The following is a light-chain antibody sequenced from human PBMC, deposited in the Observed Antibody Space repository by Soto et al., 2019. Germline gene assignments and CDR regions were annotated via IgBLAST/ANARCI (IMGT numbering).Light chain of an antibody. CDR1: TGAVTSGHY. CDR3: LLSYSGASYV. J-gene: IGLJ1*01. V-gene: IGLV7-46*01. CDR2: DTS. Sequence: QAVVTQEPSLTVSPGGTVTLTCGSSTGAVTSGHYPYWFQQKPGQALRTLIYDTSNKHSWTPARFSGSLLGGKAALTLSGAQPEDEAEYYCLLSYSGASYVFGTGTKVTVL.